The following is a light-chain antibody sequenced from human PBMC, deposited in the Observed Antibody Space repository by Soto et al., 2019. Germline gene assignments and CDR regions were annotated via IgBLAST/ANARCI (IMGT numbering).Light chain of an antibody. CDR2: DAS. Sequence: EIVMTQSPATLSVSPGERATLSCRASQSVSSYLAWYQQKPGQAPRLLIYDASTRATGIPARFSGSGSGTAFTLTISSLQSEDFAIYYCEQYNNWPPIFTFGPGTKVDIK. CDR1: QSVSSY. V-gene: IGKV3-15*01. J-gene: IGKJ3*01. CDR3: EQYNNWPPIFT.